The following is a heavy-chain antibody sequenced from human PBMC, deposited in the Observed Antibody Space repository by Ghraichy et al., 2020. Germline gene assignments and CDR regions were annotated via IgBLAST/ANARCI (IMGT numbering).Heavy chain of an antibody. Sequence: ESLNISCTVSGGSISSYYWSWIRQPPGKGLECIGYIYYSGSTNYNPSLKSRVTISVDTSKNQFSLKLSSVTAADTAVYYCARFNYYDSSGYYSYFDYWGQGTLVTVSS. J-gene: IGHJ4*02. V-gene: IGHV4-59*01. D-gene: IGHD3-22*01. CDR3: ARFNYYDSSGYYSYFDY. CDR1: GGSISSYY. CDR2: IYYSGST.